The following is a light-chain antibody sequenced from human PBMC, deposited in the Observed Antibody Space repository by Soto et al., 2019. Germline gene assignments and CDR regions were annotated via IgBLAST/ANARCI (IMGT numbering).Light chain of an antibody. CDR3: TSYTSSSTPYV. V-gene: IGLV2-14*01. CDR2: DVS. CDR1: SSDVGGYTY. J-gene: IGLJ1*01. Sequence: QSVLTQPASVSGSPGQSITISCAGTSSDVGGYTYVSWYQQHPGKAPKLMIYDVSNRPSGVSNRFSGSKSGNTASLTISGLQAEDVAYYYCTSYTSSSTPYVFGGGTKVTVL.